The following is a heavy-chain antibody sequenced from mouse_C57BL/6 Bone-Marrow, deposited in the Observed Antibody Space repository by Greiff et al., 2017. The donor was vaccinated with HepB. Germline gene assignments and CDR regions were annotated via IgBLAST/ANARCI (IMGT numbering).Heavy chain of an antibody. V-gene: IGHV5-6*01. D-gene: IGHD2-5*01. CDR3: ARFYSKGYYFDY. J-gene: IGHJ2*01. Sequence: EVKVVESGGDLVKPGGSLKLSCAASGFTFSSYGMSWVRQTPDKRLEWVATISSGGSYTYYPDSVKGRFTISRDNAKNTLYLQMSSLKSEDTAMYYCARFYSKGYYFDYWGQGTTLTVSS. CDR1: GFTFSSYG. CDR2: ISSGGSYT.